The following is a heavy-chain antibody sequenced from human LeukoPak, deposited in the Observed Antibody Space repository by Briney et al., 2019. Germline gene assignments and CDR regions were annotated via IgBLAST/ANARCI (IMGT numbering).Heavy chain of an antibody. V-gene: IGHV3-30*02. CDR1: GFTFSSYG. CDR3: AKDRGVAAAGDYFDY. CDR2: IRYDGSNK. D-gene: IGHD6-13*01. J-gene: IGHJ4*02. Sequence: GGSLRLSCAASGFTFSSYGMHWVRQAPGKGLEWVALIRYDGSNKYYADSVKGRFTISRDNSKNTLYLQMNSLRAEDTAVYYCAKDRGVAAAGDYFDYWGQGTLVTVSS.